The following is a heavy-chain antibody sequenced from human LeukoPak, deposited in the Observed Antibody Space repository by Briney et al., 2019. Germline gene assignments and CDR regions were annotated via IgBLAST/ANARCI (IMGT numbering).Heavy chain of an antibody. CDR3: ARAGGSDAFDI. V-gene: IGHV3-30*04. D-gene: IGHD3-16*01. Sequence: GRSLRLSCAASGFTFSSYAMHWVRQAPVKGLEWVAVISYDGSNKYYADSVKGRFTISRDNSKNTLYLQMNSLRAEDTAVYYCARAGGSDAFDIWGQGTMVTVSS. J-gene: IGHJ3*02. CDR1: GFTFSSYA. CDR2: ISYDGSNK.